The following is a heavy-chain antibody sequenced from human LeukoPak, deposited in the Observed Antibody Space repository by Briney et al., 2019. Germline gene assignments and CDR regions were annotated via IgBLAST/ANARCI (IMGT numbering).Heavy chain of an antibody. CDR3: ARGTAAARRWFDP. J-gene: IGHJ5*02. CDR1: GDSISSSSSY. Sequence: PSETLSLTCTVSGDSISSSSSYWGWIRQPPGKGLEWIGSIYYSGSTYYNTSLKSRVTISVDTSKNQFSLKLSSVTAADTAVYYCARGTAAARRWFDPWGQGTLVTVSS. D-gene: IGHD6-13*01. CDR2: IYYSGST. V-gene: IGHV4-39*07.